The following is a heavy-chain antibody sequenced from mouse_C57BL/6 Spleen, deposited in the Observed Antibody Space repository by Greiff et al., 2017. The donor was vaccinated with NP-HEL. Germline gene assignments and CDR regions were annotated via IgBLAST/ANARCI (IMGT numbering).Heavy chain of an antibody. CDR2: ILPGSGST. CDR1: GYTFTGYW. CDR3: ARPGFITTVVARNFDY. V-gene: IGHV1-9*01. J-gene: IGHJ2*01. Sequence: VQLQQSGAELMKPGASVKLSCKATGYTFTGYWIEWVKQRPGHGLEWIGEILPGSGSTNYNEKFKGKATFTADTSSNTAYMQLSSLTTEDSAIYYCARPGFITTVVARNFDYWGQGTTLTVSS. D-gene: IGHD1-1*01.